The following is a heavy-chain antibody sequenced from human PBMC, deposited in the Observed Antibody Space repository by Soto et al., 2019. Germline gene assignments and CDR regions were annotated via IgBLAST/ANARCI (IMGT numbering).Heavy chain of an antibody. D-gene: IGHD3-3*01. Sequence: EVQLVESGGGLVQPGGSLRLSCAASGFTYISNWMHWVRQAPGKGLVWVSRINSDGSSTSYAESVKGRFTISRDNAKNTLYLQMNKLRAEDTGVYPCAMWNFWSGPPPLDYGMDVWGQGTTVTVSS. CDR2: INSDGSST. J-gene: IGHJ6*02. CDR1: GFTYISNW. CDR3: AMWNFWSGPPPLDYGMDV. V-gene: IGHV3-74*01.